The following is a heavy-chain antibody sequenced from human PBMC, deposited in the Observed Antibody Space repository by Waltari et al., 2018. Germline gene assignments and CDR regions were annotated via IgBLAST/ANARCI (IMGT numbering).Heavy chain of an antibody. V-gene: IGHV4-30-4*08. J-gene: IGHJ5*02. CDR2: IYYSGST. CDR3: ARVRGRLTGTTFWFDP. CDR1: GGSISSGDYY. D-gene: IGHD1-7*01. Sequence: QVQLQESGPGLVKPSQTLSLTCTVSGGSISSGDYYWSWIRQPPGKGLEWIGYIYYSGSTYYNPSLKSRVTISVDTSKNQFSLKLSSVTAADTAVYYCARVRGRLTGTTFWFDPWGQGTLVTVSS.